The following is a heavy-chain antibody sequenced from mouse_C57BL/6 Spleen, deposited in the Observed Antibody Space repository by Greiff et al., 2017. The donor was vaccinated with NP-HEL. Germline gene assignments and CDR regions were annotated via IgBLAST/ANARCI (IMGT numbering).Heavy chain of an antibody. CDR2: ISDGGSYT. J-gene: IGHJ2*01. CDR3: ARDRDGNYPFDY. Sequence: EVQLVESGGGLVKPGGSLKLSCAASGFTFSSYAMSWVRQTPEKRLEWVATISDGGSYTYYPDNVKGRFTISRDNAKNNLYLQMSHLKSEDTAMYYCARDRDGNYPFDYWGQGTTLTVSS. V-gene: IGHV5-4*01. D-gene: IGHD2-1*01. CDR1: GFTFSSYA.